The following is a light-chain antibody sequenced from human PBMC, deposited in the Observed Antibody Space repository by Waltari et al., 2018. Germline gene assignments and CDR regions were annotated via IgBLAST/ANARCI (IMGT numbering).Light chain of an antibody. Sequence: QSALTQPPSASGSPGQSVTISCPGTSSDVVGYNYVSWYQQHPGKAPKLMIYEVRWRPSGVPDRFSGSKSGSTASLTVSGLQTEDEADYYCSSYAGYNNVVFGGGTKLTVL. CDR2: EVR. J-gene: IGLJ2*01. V-gene: IGLV2-8*01. CDR3: SSYAGYNNVV. CDR1: SSDVVGYNY.